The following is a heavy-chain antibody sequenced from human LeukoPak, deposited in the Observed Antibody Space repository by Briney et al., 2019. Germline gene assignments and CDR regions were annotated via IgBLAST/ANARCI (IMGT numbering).Heavy chain of an antibody. CDR1: GVSVISPVYY. CDR3: ARGGAVQLERRYLTWFDP. J-gene: IGHJ5*02. Sequence: KPSETLSLTCTVSGVSVISPVYYWGWIRQAPGKGLEWIGTIYYSGSTYYNPSLKSRVTISLDTSKNQFSLNLSSVTAADTALYYCARGGAVQLERRYLTWFDPWGQGTLVTVSS. V-gene: IGHV4-39*07. D-gene: IGHD1-1*01. CDR2: IYYSGST.